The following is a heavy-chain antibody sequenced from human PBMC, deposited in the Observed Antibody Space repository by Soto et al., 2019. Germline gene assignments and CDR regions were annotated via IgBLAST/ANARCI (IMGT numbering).Heavy chain of an antibody. V-gene: IGHV2-5*02. CDR3: AHTQDYGTVIY. CDR1: GFSLSTRGVG. J-gene: IGHJ4*02. CDR2: IYWDDDK. D-gene: IGHD4-17*01. Sequence: QITLKESGPTLVKPTQTLTLTCTFSGFSLSTRGVGVGWIRQPPGKALEWLAVIYWDDDKRYSPSLKSRLTITKDTSKNQQVVLTMTNMDPVDTATYYCAHTQDYGTVIYWGQGTLVTVSS.